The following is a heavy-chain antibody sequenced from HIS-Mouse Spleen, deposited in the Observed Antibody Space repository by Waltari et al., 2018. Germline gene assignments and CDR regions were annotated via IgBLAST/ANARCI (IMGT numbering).Heavy chain of an antibody. CDR2: INHSGST. Sequence: QVQLQQWGAGLLKPSETLSLTCAVYGGSFSVYYGSGIRQPPGKGLEWIGEINHSGSTNYNPSLKSRVTISVDMSKNQFSLKLSSVTAADTAVYYCARMGPASGSYGDYWGQGTLVTVSS. J-gene: IGHJ4*02. CDR3: ARMGPASGSYGDY. D-gene: IGHD1-26*01. CDR1: GGSFSVYY. V-gene: IGHV4-34*01.